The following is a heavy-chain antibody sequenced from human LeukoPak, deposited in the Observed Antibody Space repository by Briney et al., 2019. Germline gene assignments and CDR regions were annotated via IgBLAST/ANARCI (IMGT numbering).Heavy chain of an antibody. CDR1: GYSISSGYY. J-gene: IGHJ4*02. D-gene: IGHD3-22*01. V-gene: IGHV4-38-2*02. Sequence: PSETLSLTCTVSGYSISSGYYWGWIRQPPGKGLEWIGSIYHSGSTNYNPSLKSRVTISVDTSKNQFSLKLSSVTAADTAVYYCARVGLGYYDSSGYELGNWGQGTLVTVSS. CDR2: IYHSGST. CDR3: ARVGLGYYDSSGYELGN.